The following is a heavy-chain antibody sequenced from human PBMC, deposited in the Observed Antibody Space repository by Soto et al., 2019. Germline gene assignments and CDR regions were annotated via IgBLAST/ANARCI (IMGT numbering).Heavy chain of an antibody. J-gene: IGHJ5*02. CDR3: AKDSGSYYERGDNWFDP. CDR2: ISWNSGSI. D-gene: IGHD1-26*01. CDR1: GFTFDDYA. V-gene: IGHV3-9*01. Sequence: SLRLSCAASGFTFDDYAMHWVRQAPGKGLEWVSGISWNSGSIGYADSVKGRFTISRDNAKNSLYLQMNSLRAEDTALYYCAKDSGSYYERGDNWFDPWGQGXLVTVSS.